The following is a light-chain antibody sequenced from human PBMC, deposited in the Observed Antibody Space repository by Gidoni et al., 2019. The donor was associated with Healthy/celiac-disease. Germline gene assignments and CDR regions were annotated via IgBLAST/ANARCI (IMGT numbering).Light chain of an antibody. Sequence: QSALTQPASVSGSPGQSITISCTGTSSDVGGYNYVSWYQQHPGKAPKLMIYEVSNRPSGVSNLFSGSKSGNTASLTISWLQAEDEADYYCSSYTSSSWVFGGGTKLTVL. CDR2: EVS. CDR3: SSYTSSSWV. J-gene: IGLJ3*02. CDR1: SSDVGGYNY. V-gene: IGLV2-14*01.